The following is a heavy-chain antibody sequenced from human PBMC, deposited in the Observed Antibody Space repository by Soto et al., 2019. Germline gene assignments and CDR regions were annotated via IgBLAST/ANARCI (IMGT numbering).Heavy chain of an antibody. CDR2: IDPIYFKT. Sequence: GESLKISCKGSGYNFDTYWINWVRQTPGKGLEWMGMIDPIYFKTKYSPSLEGHTTISVDKSISTTYLQWSRLQDWETAIYYCARRIAAARGYYYYAFDVWDPGTALNVSS. CDR1: GYNFDTYW. J-gene: IGHJ6*02. V-gene: IGHV5-10-1*01. D-gene: IGHD2-15*01. CDR3: ARRIAAARGYYYYAFDV.